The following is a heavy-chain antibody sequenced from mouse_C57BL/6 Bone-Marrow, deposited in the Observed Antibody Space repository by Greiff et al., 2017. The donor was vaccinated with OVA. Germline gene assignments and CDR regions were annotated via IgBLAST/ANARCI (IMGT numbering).Heavy chain of an antibody. Sequence: QVQLQQSGAELARPGASVKLSCKASGCTFTSYGISWVKQRTGQGLEWIGEIYPRSGNTYYNEKFKGKATLTADKSSSTAYMELRSLTSEDSAVYFCARGFITTVVVDYWGQGTTLTVSS. D-gene: IGHD1-1*01. V-gene: IGHV1-81*01. J-gene: IGHJ2*01. CDR2: IYPRSGNT. CDR1: GCTFTSYG. CDR3: ARGFITTVVVDY.